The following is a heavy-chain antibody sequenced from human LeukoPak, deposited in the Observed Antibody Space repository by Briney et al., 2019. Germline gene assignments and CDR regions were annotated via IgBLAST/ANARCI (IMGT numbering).Heavy chain of an antibody. CDR1: GVSFSGYY. V-gene: IGHV4-34*01. CDR3: ARVKDYYDSSGTNFDY. CDR2: INHSGST. Sequence: SETLSLTCAGDGVSFSGYYWSWIRQPPGKGLEWIGEINHSGSTNYNPSLNSRVSISVDKSKNQFSLKLSSVTAATTAVYYCARVKDYYDSSGTNFDYWGQGTMVTVSS. J-gene: IGHJ4*02. D-gene: IGHD3-22*01.